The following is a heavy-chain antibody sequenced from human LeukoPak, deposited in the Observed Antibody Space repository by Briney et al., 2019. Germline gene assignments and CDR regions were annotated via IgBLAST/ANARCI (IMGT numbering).Heavy chain of an antibody. D-gene: IGHD3-10*01. V-gene: IGHV1-8*01. CDR3: ARGPHYGSGSPDYYYYYMEV. J-gene: IGHJ6*03. CDR2: MNPNSGNT. CDR1: GYTFTSYD. Sequence: ASVKVSCKASGYTFTSYDINWVRQATGQGLEWMGWMNPNSGNTGYAQKFQGRVTMTRNTSTSTAYMELSSLRSEDTAVYYCARGPHYGSGSPDYYYYYMEVWGKGTTVTVSS.